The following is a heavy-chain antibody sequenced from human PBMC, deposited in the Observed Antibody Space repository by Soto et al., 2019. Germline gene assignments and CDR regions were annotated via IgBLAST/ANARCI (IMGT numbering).Heavy chain of an antibody. V-gene: IGHV5-10-1*01. CDR1: GYSFTSYW. J-gene: IGHJ6*02. D-gene: IGHD3-9*01. Sequence: PGESLKISCKGSGYSFTSYWISWVRQMPGKGLEWMGRIDPSDSYTNYSPSFQGHVTISADKPISTAYLQWSSLKASDTAMYYCARARTYYDILTGYSLPGYYYGMDVWGQGTTVTVSS. CDR2: IDPSDSYT. CDR3: ARARTYYDILTGYSLPGYYYGMDV.